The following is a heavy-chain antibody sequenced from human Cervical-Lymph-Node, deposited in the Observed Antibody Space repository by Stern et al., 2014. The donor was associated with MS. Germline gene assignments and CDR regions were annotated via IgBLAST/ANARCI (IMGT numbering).Heavy chain of an antibody. J-gene: IGHJ4*02. CDR1: GFTFDDYA. CDR2: ISWNSGSI. CDR3: AKDIFARVVTVFDY. D-gene: IGHD3-22*01. Sequence: EVQLVESGGGLVQPGRSLRLSCAASGFTFDDYAMHWVRQAPGKGLEWVSGISWNSGSIGYADSVKGRFTISRDNAKNSLYLQMNSLRAEDTALYYCAKDIFARVVTVFDYWGQGTLVTVSS. V-gene: IGHV3-9*01.